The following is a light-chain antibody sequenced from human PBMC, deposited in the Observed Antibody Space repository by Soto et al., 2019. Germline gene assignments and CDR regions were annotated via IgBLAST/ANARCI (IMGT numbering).Light chain of an antibody. V-gene: IGLV1-40*01. J-gene: IGLJ2*01. CDR3: QSYDNTLSASL. CDR2: GSS. Sequence: QSVLTQPPSVSGAPGQRVTIPCTGTSSNIGAGHVVHWYQQFPGRAPNLLFYGSSNRPSGVPDRFSGSKSGTSASLAITGLQAEDEADYYCQSYDNTLSASLFGGGTKLTVL. CDR1: SSNIGAGHV.